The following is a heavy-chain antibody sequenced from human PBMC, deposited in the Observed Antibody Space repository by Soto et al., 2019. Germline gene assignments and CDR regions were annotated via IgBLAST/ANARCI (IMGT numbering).Heavy chain of an antibody. CDR3: ARDPALGYYVYYFDY. Sequence: ASVKVSCKASGYTFTSYYMHWVRQAPEQGLEWMGIINPSGGSTSYAQKFQGRVTMTRDTSTSTVYMELSSLRSEDTAVYYCARDPALGYYVYYFDYWGQGTLVTVSS. D-gene: IGHD3-22*01. CDR1: GYTFTSYY. J-gene: IGHJ4*02. V-gene: IGHV1-46*01. CDR2: INPSGGST.